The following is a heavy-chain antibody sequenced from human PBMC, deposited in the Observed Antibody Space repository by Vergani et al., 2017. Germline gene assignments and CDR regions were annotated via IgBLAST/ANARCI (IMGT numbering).Heavy chain of an antibody. CDR1: GFSLSNARMG. V-gene: IGHV2-26*01. CDR3: ARRCIVGATIDWFDP. J-gene: IGHJ5*02. CDR2: IFSNDEK. D-gene: IGHD1-26*01. Sequence: QVTLKESGPVLVKPTETLTLTCTVSGFSLSNARMGVSWIRQPPGKALEWLAHIFSNDEKSYSTSLKSRLTISKDTSKSQVVLTMTNMDPLDTATYYCARRCIVGATIDWFDPWGQGTLVTVSS.